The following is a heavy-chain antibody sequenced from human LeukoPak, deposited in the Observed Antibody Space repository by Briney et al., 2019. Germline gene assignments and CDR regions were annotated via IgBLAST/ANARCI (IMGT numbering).Heavy chain of an antibody. CDR3: ARHEWQLVLVDY. Sequence: ASVKVSCKASGYTFTSYGISWVRQAPGQVLEWMGWISAYNGNTNYAQKLQGRVTMTTDTSTSTAYMELRSLRSDDTAVYYCARHEWQLVLVDYWGQGTLVTVSS. J-gene: IGHJ4*02. CDR1: GYTFTSYG. D-gene: IGHD6-13*01. V-gene: IGHV1-18*01. CDR2: ISAYNGNT.